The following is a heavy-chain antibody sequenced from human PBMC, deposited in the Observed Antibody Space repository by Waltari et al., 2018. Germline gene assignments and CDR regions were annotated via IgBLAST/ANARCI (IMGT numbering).Heavy chain of an antibody. CDR2: IISNGGSTI. V-gene: IGHV3-48*03. D-gene: IGHD3-22*01. J-gene: IGHJ6*02. CDR1: GFTFSNSD. Sequence: VQLVESGGGLVQPGGSLRLSCAGSGFTFSNSDMTWVREAPGKGLGWVSDIISNGGSTIYYADSVKGRFTITRNNAEDSLYLQMNSLRAENTAVYYCVRVTSDYDYGDAGYYNGVDVWDQGSTVTVSS. CDR3: VRVTSDYDYGDAGYYNGVDV.